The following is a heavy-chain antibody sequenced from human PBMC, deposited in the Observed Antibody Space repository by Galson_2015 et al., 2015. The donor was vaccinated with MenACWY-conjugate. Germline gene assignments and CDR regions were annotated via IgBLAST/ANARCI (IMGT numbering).Heavy chain of an antibody. J-gene: IGHJ4*02. Sequence: SLRLSCAASGFTFSTYWMSWVRQAPGKGLEWLANIKEDGSEKYYVDSVKGRFTISRDNAKSSLYLQMSSLRAEDSAVYYCARVRLRTYLSGGSDCWGQGTLVTVSS. CDR3: ARVRLRTYLSGGSDC. D-gene: IGHD3-10*01. CDR1: GFTFSTYW. CDR2: IKEDGSEK. V-gene: IGHV3-7*03.